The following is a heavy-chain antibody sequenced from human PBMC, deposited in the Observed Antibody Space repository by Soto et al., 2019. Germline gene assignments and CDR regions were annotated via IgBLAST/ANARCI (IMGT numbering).Heavy chain of an antibody. CDR2: VYYTGTT. CDR3: ATHTSGSRNGPHT. J-gene: IGHJ5*02. CDR1: GGTFIGYY. Sequence: PSETLSLTCAVYGGTFIGYYWSWIRQPTGKGLEWIGSVYYTGTTYYNPSLQSRVTISIDTSKNQYSLSVNSVAAADTAVYYCATHTSGSRNGPHTWGQGTLVTVSS. V-gene: IGHV4-34*08. D-gene: IGHD1-26*01.